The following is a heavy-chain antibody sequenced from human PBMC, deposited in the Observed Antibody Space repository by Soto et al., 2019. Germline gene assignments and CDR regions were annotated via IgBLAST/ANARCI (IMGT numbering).Heavy chain of an antibody. J-gene: IGHJ4*03. CDR2: VSGDGYAS. D-gene: IGHD3-10*01. V-gene: IGHV3-23*01. CDR3: AKRHYYGSGSFAVAT. Sequence: EVRLLESGGGLVQPGGSLRLSCAGSGFTFSSNAMSWVRQAPGKGLEWVSSVSGDGYASDYADSVKGRFTVSRHNSKNTLYLQMNSRRAEDTAVYYCAKRHYYGSGSFAVATWGQGTLVTVSS. CDR1: GFTFSSNA.